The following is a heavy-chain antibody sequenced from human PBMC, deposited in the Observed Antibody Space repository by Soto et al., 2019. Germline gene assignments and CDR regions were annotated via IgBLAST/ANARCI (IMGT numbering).Heavy chain of an antibody. CDR3: SRVDPGETSPFDH. Sequence: ASVKVSCKASGYTFTTYFIHWVRQAPGQGLEWMGIINPTVHTTSYAQKFQGRVTMTSDTSTSTVYMEVSSLRSEDTAVYYCSRVDPGETSPFDHWGQGTLVTVSS. V-gene: IGHV1-46*03. CDR2: INPTVHTT. D-gene: IGHD3-10*01. CDR1: GYTFTTYF. J-gene: IGHJ4*02.